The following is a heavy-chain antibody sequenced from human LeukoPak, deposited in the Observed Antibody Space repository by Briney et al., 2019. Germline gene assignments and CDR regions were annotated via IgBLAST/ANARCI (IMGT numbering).Heavy chain of an antibody. CDR1: GYTFSVYY. CDR2: INPNNGGT. CDR3: ARGVATTGAKFFDY. J-gene: IGHJ4*02. V-gene: IGHV1-2*02. D-gene: IGHD6-13*01. Sequence: ASVKVSCKASGYTFSVYYIHWLRQAPGQGLEWLGWINPNNGGTLYSQKFQGGVTMSRDTSISAVYMELNRLTTDDTAVYFCARGVATTGAKFFDYWGQGTLVTVSS.